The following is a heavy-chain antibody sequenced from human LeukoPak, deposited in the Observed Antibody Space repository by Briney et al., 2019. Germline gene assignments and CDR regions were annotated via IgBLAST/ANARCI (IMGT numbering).Heavy chain of an antibody. CDR3: VTSSWYATGAFDI. D-gene: IGHD6-13*01. V-gene: IGHV3-30*02. CDR2: IRNDGSNY. J-gene: IGHJ3*02. Sequence: GGSLRLSCAASGFTFSDYGMHWVRQAPGKGLEWAAFIRNDGSNYYHADSVKGRFTISRDNSKNTLYLQMNSLRAEDTAVYYCVTSSWYATGAFDIWGQGTMVTVSS. CDR1: GFTFSDYG.